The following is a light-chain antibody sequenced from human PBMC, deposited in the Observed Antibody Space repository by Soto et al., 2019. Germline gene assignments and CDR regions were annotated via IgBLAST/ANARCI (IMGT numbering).Light chain of an antibody. Sequence: QPVLTQPPSVSGAPGRGVTISCSGSRSNIGAGSDVHWYQQFPGTAPKLLIYVNNNRPSGVPDRFSGSKSGTSASLAITGLQAEDEADYYCQSYDFSLGGSVVFGGGTKVTVL. V-gene: IGLV1-40*01. CDR1: RSNIGAGSD. CDR2: VNN. J-gene: IGLJ2*01. CDR3: QSYDFSLGGSVV.